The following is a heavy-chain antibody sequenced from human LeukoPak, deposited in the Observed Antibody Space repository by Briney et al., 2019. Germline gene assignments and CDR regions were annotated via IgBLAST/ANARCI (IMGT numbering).Heavy chain of an antibody. J-gene: IGHJ6*03. D-gene: IGHD2-21*01. CDR1: GYSFITYW. V-gene: IGHV5-51*01. CDR2: INPSDSDA. CDR3: AREAVARFGYMDV. Sequence: GESLKISCKASGYSFITYWIGWVRLKPGQGLGWMGVINPSDSDARYNPSFPGQVTISADKSIKTVYLELSSLKASDSALYYCAREAVARFGYMDVWGNGTKVRVS.